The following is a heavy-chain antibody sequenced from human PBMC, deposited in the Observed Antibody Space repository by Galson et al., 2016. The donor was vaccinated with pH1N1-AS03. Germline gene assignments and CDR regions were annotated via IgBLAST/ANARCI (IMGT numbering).Heavy chain of an antibody. D-gene: IGHD1-1*01. CDR3: AKGISDTWNPFDI. J-gene: IGHJ3*02. V-gene: IGHV3-23*01. Sequence: SLRLSCAASGFTFRNYAMSWVRQAPGKGLEWVSTVSDSGDRTYYANSVKGLLTISRDNSKNTLYLQMNTLTAEATAMYYCAKGISDTWNPFDIWGQGTMVTVSS. CDR2: VSDSGDRT. CDR1: GFTFRNYA.